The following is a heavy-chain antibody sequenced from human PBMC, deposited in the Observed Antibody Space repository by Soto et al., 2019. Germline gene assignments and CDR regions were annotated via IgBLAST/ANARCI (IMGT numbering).Heavy chain of an antibody. D-gene: IGHD2-15*01. CDR1: GFTFSSYA. J-gene: IGHJ6*02. V-gene: IGHV3-30-3*01. Sequence: QVQLVESGGGAVQPGRSLRLSCAASGFTFSSYAMHWVRQAPGKGLEWVAVISYDGSNKYYADSVKGRFTISRDNSKNTLYLQMNSLRAEDTAVYYCARESVVAATPGDYGMDVWGQGTTVTVSS. CDR2: ISYDGSNK. CDR3: ARESVVAATPGDYGMDV.